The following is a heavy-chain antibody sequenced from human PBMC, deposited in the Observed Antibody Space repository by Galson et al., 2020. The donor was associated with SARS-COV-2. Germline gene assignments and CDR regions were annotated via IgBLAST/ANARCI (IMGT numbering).Heavy chain of an antibody. CDR1: GYRFTAYQ. D-gene: IGHD1-1*01. Sequence: ASVKVSCKASGYRFTAYQMLWVRQAPGQGLEWMGIINPSDGSTGYAQKFQGRLTMTRDTSTSTVYMELSSLRSEDTAVYYCARETRDRNNAYLYYWGQGTLVTVSA. J-gene: IGHJ4*02. CDR3: ARETRDRNNAYLYY. V-gene: IGHV1-46*01. CDR2: INPSDGST.